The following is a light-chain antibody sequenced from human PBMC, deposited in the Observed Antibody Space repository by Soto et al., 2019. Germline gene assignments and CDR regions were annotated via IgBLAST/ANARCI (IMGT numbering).Light chain of an antibody. CDR3: AAWDDSLNGVV. J-gene: IGLJ2*01. CDR2: SNN. Sequence: QSVLTQPTSASGTPRQRVTISCSGSSSNIGSNTVNWYQQLPGTAPKLLIYSNNQRPSGVPDRFSGSKSGTSASLAISGLQSEDEADYYCAAWDDSLNGVVFGGGTELTVL. CDR1: SSNIGSNT. V-gene: IGLV1-44*01.